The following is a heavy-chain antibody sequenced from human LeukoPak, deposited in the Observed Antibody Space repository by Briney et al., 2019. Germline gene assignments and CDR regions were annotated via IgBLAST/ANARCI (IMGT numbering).Heavy chain of an antibody. Sequence: GGSLRLSCAASGFTVSDNYMSWVRQAPGKGLEWVSIIYSGGGTYYADSVKGRFTLSRDISKNTLYLQMNSLRAEDTALYYCAKAGDILTGYSSPNWFDPWGQGTLVTVSS. CDR1: GFTVSDNY. D-gene: IGHD3-9*01. V-gene: IGHV3-53*05. CDR2: IYSGGGT. J-gene: IGHJ5*02. CDR3: AKAGDILTGYSSPNWFDP.